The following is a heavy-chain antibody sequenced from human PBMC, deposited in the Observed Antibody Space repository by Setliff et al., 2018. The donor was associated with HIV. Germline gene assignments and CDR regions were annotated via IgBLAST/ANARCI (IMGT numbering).Heavy chain of an antibody. D-gene: IGHD3-16*01. CDR1: GQFISDGYY. CDR3: AKHDFGEGSCFDP. V-gene: IGHV4-38-2*02. J-gene: IGHJ5*02. Sequence: PSETLSLTCTVSGQFISDGYYWGWIRQPPGKGLEWIGSVYHSGKTYYNPSLKSQVTMSADTSKNQISLMLRSMTAADTAVYYCAKHDFGEGSCFDPWGQGSLVTVAS. CDR2: VYHSGKT.